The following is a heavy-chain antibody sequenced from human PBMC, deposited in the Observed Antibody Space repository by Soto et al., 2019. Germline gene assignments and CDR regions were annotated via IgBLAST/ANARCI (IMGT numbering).Heavy chain of an antibody. J-gene: IGHJ4*02. V-gene: IGHV1-69*06. D-gene: IGHD1-26*01. CDR3: ARDLGATGPFDY. CDR1: GGTFSSYA. CDR2: IIPIFGTA. Sequence: QVQLVQSGAEVKKPGSSVKVSCKASGGTFSSYAISWVRQAPGQGLEWMGGIIPIFGTANYAQKFQGRVTITAEKATSTAYMELSRLRSEDTAVYYCARDLGATGPFDYWGQGTLVTVSS.